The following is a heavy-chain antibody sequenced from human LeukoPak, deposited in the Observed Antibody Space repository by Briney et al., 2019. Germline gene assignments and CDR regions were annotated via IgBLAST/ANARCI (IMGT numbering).Heavy chain of an antibody. D-gene: IGHD2-2*01. CDR3: ATYQFDAFDI. J-gene: IGHJ3*02. V-gene: IGHV1-18*04. Sequence: GASVKVSCKASGYTFTGYYMHWVRQAPGQGLEWMGWISAYNGNTNYAQKLQGRVTMTTDTSTSTAYMELRSLRSDDTAVYYCATYQFDAFDIWGQGTMVTVSS. CDR1: GYTFTGYY. CDR2: ISAYNGNT.